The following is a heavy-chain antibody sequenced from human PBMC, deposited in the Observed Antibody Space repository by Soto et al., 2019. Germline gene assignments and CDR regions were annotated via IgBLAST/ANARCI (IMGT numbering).Heavy chain of an antibody. CDR2: ISSSGSSI. Sequence: QVQLVESGGGLVKPGGSLRLSCAASGFTFSDYYMSWIRQAPGKGLEWVAYISSSGSSIYYGDSVKGRFTSSRDNAKNALYLKMNSLRAEDTTVYYCARSGYCSSTSCLGYYYYHMDVWGKGTPVTVSS. V-gene: IGHV3-11*01. J-gene: IGHJ6*03. CDR3: ARSGYCSSTSCLGYYYYHMDV. CDR1: GFTFSDYY. D-gene: IGHD2-2*01.